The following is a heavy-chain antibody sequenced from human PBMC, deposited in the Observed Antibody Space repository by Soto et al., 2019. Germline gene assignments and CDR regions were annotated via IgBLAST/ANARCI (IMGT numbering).Heavy chain of an antibody. J-gene: IGHJ6*02. D-gene: IGHD6-19*01. CDR3: ARVGSEGALAVAGTDYYYYGMDV. CDR2: IIPIFGTA. Sequence: QVQLVQSGAEVKKPGSSVKVSCKASGGTFSSYAISWVRQAPGQGLEWMGGIIPIFGTANDAQKFQGRVTITADESTSTAYMELSSLRSEDTAVYYCARVGSEGALAVAGTDYYYYGMDVWGQGTTVTVSS. V-gene: IGHV1-69*01. CDR1: GGTFSSYA.